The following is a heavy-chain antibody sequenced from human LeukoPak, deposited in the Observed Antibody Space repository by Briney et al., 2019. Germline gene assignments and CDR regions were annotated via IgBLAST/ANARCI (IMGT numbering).Heavy chain of an antibody. V-gene: IGHV4-59*01. J-gene: IGHJ4*02. CDR3: ASRKLGNDY. D-gene: IGHD7-27*01. CDR1: GGSIRSYD. Sequence: SETLSLTCNVSGGSIRSYDWSWIRQPPGKGLEWIGYIHYRGSTKYNPSLKSRVTMSVDTSKNQFSLRLNSVTAADTAVYYCASRKLGNDYWGQGTLVTVSS. CDR2: IHYRGST.